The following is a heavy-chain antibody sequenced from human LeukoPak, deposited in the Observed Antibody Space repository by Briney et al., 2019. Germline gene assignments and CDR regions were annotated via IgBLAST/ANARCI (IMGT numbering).Heavy chain of an antibody. Sequence: PGGSLRLSCAASGFTFSTYSMNWVRQAPGKGLEWVSSIASSSNIYYADSVKGRFTISRDNAKNSLYLQMNSLRAEDTAVYYCSTTYYYDSSEGYWGQGTLVTVSS. CDR1: GFTFSTYS. D-gene: IGHD3-22*01. V-gene: IGHV3-21*01. J-gene: IGHJ4*02. CDR2: IASSSNI. CDR3: STTYYYDSSEGY.